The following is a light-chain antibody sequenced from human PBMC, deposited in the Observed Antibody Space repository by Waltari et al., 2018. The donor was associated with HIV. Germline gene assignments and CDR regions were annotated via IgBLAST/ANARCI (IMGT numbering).Light chain of an antibody. Sequence: DIQMTQSPLFMSASVGDRVVFTCRANQTIATYLNWYQRKPGKAPKLLVYCASTLQSGVPPRFGGAGSGARFTLTITSLQPDDFATYYCQQSFSRPYTFGLGTDLDI. CDR2: CAS. CDR1: QTIATY. V-gene: IGKV1-39*01. J-gene: IGKJ2*01. CDR3: QQSFSRPYT.